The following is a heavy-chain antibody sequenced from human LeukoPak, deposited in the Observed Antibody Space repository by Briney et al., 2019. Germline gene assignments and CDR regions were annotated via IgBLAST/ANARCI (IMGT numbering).Heavy chain of an antibody. CDR1: GYTFTDYY. Sequence: ASVKVSCKASGYTFTDYYVHWVRQAPGQGLEWMGRINAKSGDTNAAQRFQGRVTMTRVTSITTAYLELGRLRSDDTAVYYCARDELYNGYYSVKYHYNGMDVWGQGTTVTVSS. V-gene: IGHV1-2*06. CDR2: INAKSGDT. CDR3: ARDELYNGYYSVKYHYNGMDV. D-gene: IGHD3-3*01. J-gene: IGHJ6*02.